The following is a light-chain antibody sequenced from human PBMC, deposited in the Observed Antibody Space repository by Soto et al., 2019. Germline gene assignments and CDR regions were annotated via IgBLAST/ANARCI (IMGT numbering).Light chain of an antibody. CDR1: TGPVTSGFY. V-gene: IGLV7-43*01. Sequence: QTVVTQEPSLTVSPGGTVTLTCASSTGPVTSGFYPHRVQQKPGQAPRTLIYSTTNKHSWTPARFSGSLLGGKAALTLSGIQAEDEADCYCLVYHGGFYVFGAGTKLTVL. J-gene: IGLJ1*01. CDR3: LVYHGGFYV. CDR2: STT.